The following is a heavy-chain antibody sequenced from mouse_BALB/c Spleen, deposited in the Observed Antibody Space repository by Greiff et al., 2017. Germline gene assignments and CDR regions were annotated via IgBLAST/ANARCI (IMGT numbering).Heavy chain of an antibody. CDR1: GFTFSSYT. CDR3: ARQGYYGSSPAWFAY. D-gene: IGHD1-1*01. V-gene: IGHV5-12-2*01. Sequence: EVKLMESGGGLVQPGGSLKLSCAASGFTFSSYTMSWVRQTPEKRLEWVAYISNGGGSTYYPDTVKGRFTISRDNAKNTLYLQMSSLKSEDTAMYHCARQGYYGSSPAWFAYWGQGTLVTVSA. CDR2: ISNGGGST. J-gene: IGHJ3*01.